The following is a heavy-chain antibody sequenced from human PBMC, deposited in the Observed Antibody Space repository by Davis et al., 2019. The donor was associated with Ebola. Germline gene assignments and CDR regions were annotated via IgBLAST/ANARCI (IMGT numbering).Heavy chain of an antibody. CDR2: MNPNSGNT. Sequence: ASAKVSCKASGYTFTSYDINWVRQPTGHGLEWMGWMNPNSGNTGYAQKFQGRVTMTRNTSISTAYMELSSLRSEDTAVYYCARIVSGSYSDYWGQGTLVTVSS. J-gene: IGHJ4*02. CDR1: GYTFTSYD. V-gene: IGHV1-8*01. D-gene: IGHD1-26*01. CDR3: ARIVSGSYSDY.